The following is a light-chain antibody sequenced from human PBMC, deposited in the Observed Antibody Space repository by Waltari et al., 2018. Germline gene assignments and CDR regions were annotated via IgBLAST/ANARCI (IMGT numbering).Light chain of an antibody. V-gene: IGKV1-33*01. Sequence: DIQMTQSHSSLSASVGDRVTITCQASQGINNFLNWYQQRPGKAPDILIYDASNLETGVPSMFSGSGSGTDFTFTISSVQPEDIATYYCQQHYSLPITFGQGTRLEIK. J-gene: IGKJ5*01. CDR1: QGINNF. CDR2: DAS. CDR3: QQHYSLPIT.